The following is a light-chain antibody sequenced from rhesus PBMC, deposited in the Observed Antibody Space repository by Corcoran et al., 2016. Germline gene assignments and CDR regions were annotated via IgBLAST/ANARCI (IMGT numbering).Light chain of an antibody. J-gene: IGLJ1*01. CDR2: EVN. CDR1: CSDIGAYNR. Sequence: QAAPTQSPSVSGSPGQSVTISCTGTCSDIGAYNRVSWYQQHPGNVPKLIIFEVNMRPSGVSDRFSGSKSDRTASLTISNVQTEDEADYYCNSFTSRRAYVFGTGTRLTVL. CDR3: NSFTSRRAYV. V-gene: IGLV2-13*03.